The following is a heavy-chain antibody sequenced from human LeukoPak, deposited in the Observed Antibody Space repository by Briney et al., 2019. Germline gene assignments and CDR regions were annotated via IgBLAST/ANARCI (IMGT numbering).Heavy chain of an antibody. Sequence: SETLSLTCTVSGGSITNYYWSWIRQPPGEGLEWIGYVYHSGSTNYNPSHKSRVTVSVDMAKNQISLKMSSVTAADTAVFYCARSRVWSGYWGYFDYWGQGILVTVSS. D-gene: IGHD3-3*01. CDR3: ARSRVWSGYWGYFDY. J-gene: IGHJ4*02. CDR1: GGSITNYY. CDR2: VYHSGST. V-gene: IGHV4-59*01.